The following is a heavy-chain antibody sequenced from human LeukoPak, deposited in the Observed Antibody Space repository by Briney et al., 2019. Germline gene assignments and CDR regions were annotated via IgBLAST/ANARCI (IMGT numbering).Heavy chain of an antibody. J-gene: IGHJ4*02. CDR3: AKDRSWRWLVLSFDY. V-gene: IGHV3-30*18. D-gene: IGHD6-19*01. Sequence: SGGSLRLSCAASGFTFSSYGMHWVRQAPGKGLEWVAVISYDGSNKYYADSVKGRFTISRDNSKNTLYLQMNSLRAEDTAVYYCAKDRSWRWLVLSFDYWGQGTLVTVSS. CDR1: GFTFSSYG. CDR2: ISYDGSNK.